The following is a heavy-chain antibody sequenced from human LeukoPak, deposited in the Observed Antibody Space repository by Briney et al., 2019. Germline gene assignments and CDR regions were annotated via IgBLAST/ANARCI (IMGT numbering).Heavy chain of an antibody. D-gene: IGHD5-18*01. Sequence: GGSLRLSCAASGFTFSSYAMSWVRQAPGKGLEWVSAISGSGGSTYYADSVKGRFTISRDSSKNTLYLQMNSLRAEDTAVYYCAKPLQRYPTYYFDYWGQGTLVTVSS. J-gene: IGHJ4*02. V-gene: IGHV3-23*01. CDR3: AKPLQRYPTYYFDY. CDR2: ISGSGGST. CDR1: GFTFSSYA.